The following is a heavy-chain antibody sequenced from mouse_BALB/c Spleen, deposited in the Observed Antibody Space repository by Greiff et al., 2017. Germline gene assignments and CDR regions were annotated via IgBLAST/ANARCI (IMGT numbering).Heavy chain of an antibody. CDR3: ARPIYYDYSYYYAMDY. Sequence: LVESGGGLVKPGGSLKLSCAASGFAFSSYDMSWVRQTPEKRLEWVAYISSGGGSTYYPDTVKGRFTISRDNAKNTLYLQMSSLKSEDTAMYYCARPIYYDYSYYYAMDYWGQGTSVTVSS. J-gene: IGHJ4*01. V-gene: IGHV5-12-1*01. CDR1: GFAFSSYD. CDR2: ISSGGGST. D-gene: IGHD2-4*01.